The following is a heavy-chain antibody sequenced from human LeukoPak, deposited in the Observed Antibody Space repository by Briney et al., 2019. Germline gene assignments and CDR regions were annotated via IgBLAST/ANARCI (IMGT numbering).Heavy chain of an antibody. CDR1: GFTFDDYA. Sequence: GRSLRLSCGASGFTFDDYAMHWVRQAPGKGLEWVSGISWNSGSIRYADSVRGRFTISRDNAKNSLYFQMNSLRAEDTALYYCAKDRGYGSGSYLDYWGQGTLVTVSS. D-gene: IGHD3-10*01. CDR2: ISWNSGSI. CDR3: AKDRGYGSGSYLDY. V-gene: IGHV3-9*01. J-gene: IGHJ4*02.